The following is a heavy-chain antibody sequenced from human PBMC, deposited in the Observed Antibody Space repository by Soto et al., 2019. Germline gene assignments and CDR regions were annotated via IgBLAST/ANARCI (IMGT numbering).Heavy chain of an antibody. V-gene: IGHV3-21*01. D-gene: IGHD3-16*01. CDR3: EREGDRQQGMDV. CDR2: ISSSSSYI. Sequence: GGSLRLSCAASGFTFSSYSMNWVRQAPGKGLEWVSSISSSSSYIYYADSVKGRFTISRDNAKNSLYLQMNSLRAEDTAVYYCEREGDRQQGMDVWGQGTTVTVSS. CDR1: GFTFSSYS. J-gene: IGHJ6*02.